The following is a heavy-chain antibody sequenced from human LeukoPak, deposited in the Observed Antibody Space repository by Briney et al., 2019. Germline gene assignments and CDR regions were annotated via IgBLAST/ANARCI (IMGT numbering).Heavy chain of an antibody. CDR2: INHSGST. CDR1: GGSFSGYY. J-gene: IGHJ3*02. CDR3: ASSSRGAFDI. D-gene: IGHD3-10*01. V-gene: IGHV4-34*01. Sequence: ETSETLSLTCAVYGGSFSGYYWSWLRQPPGKGLEWIGEINHSGSTNYNPSLKSRVTISVDTSKNQFSLKLSSVTAADTAVYYCASSSRGAFDIWGQGTMVTVSS.